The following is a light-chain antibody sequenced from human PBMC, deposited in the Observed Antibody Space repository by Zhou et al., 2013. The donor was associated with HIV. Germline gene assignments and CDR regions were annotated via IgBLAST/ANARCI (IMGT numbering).Light chain of an antibody. CDR3: QQYNSYSTWT. Sequence: DIQMTQSPSSLSASVGDRVTITCRASQSISNYLNWYQQKPGQAPKLLIYAASTLQSGVPSRFSGSGSGTEFTLTISSLQPDDFATYYCQQYNSYSTWTFGQGTKVEIK. J-gene: IGKJ1*01. CDR1: QSISNY. V-gene: IGKV1-39*01. CDR2: AAS.